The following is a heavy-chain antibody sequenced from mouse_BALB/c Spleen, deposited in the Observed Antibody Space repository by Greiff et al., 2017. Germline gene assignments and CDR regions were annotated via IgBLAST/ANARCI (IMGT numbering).Heavy chain of an antibody. CDR3: ARDNYGSSYWYFDV. V-gene: IGHV5-9-4*01. CDR2: ISSGGSYT. Sequence: EVNVVESGGGLVKPGGSLKLSCAASGFTFSSYAMSWVRQSPEKRLEWVAEISSGGSYTYYPDTVTGRFTISRDNAKNTLYLEMSSLRSEDTAMYYCARDNYGSSYWYFDVWGAGTTVTVSS. D-gene: IGHD1-1*01. J-gene: IGHJ1*01. CDR1: GFTFSSYA.